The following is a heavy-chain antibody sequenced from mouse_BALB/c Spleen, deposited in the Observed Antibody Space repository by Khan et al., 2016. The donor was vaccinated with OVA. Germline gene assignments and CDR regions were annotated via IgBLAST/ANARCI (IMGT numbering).Heavy chain of an antibody. J-gene: IGHJ1*01. CDR2: ISYSGST. Sequence: EVQLQESGPGLVKPSQSLSLTCTVTGYSITSDYAWNWIRQFPGNKLEWMAYISYSGSTRSNPSLNSRISITRDTSKNQFFLQLNSVTTEDTATYYCARRYDYGQWYFDVWGAGTTVTVSS. D-gene: IGHD1-1*01. V-gene: IGHV3-2*02. CDR3: ARRYDYGQWYFDV. CDR1: GYSITSDYA.